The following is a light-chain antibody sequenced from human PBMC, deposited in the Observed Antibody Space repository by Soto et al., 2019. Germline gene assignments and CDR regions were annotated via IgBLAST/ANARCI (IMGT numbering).Light chain of an antibody. V-gene: IGKV3-20*01. CDR1: QSVSSSY. CDR3: QQYDNSPIT. J-gene: IGKJ5*01. Sequence: EIVLTQSPGTLSLSPWERATLSCRASQSVSSSYLAWYQQKPGQAPRLLIYAASSRATGVPARFSGTGSETDFTLTISRLEPEDFAVYYCQQYDNSPITFGQGTRLENK. CDR2: AAS.